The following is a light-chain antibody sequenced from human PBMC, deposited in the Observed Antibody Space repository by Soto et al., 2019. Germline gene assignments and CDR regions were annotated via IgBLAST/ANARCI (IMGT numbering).Light chain of an antibody. CDR1: QGIRND. CDR2: AAS. CDR3: LQYSTYPVT. V-gene: IGKV1-17*01. J-gene: IGKJ1*01. Sequence: DIQMTQSPSSLSASVGDRVTITCRASQGIRNDLGWFQQIPGNAPKRLIDAASTLQSGVPSRFSGGSSRTEFTLTISILHPEDVATYYRLQYSTYPVTFGQGTKVEIK.